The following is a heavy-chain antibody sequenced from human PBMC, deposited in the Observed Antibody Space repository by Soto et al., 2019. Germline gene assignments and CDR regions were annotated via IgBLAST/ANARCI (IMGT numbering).Heavy chain of an antibody. J-gene: IGHJ6*02. CDR1: GGSISSGDYY. CDR2: IYYSGST. CDR3: ARASPVVTDV. Sequence: QVQLQESGPGLVKPSQTLSLTCTVSGGSISSGDYYWSWIRQPPGKGLEWIGYIYYSGSTYYNPSLKGPINIIIKPVKDPFSPEVDFVAARSTGRYYCARASPVVTDVWGQGTTVTVSS. V-gene: IGHV4-30-4*01. D-gene: IGHD5-18*01.